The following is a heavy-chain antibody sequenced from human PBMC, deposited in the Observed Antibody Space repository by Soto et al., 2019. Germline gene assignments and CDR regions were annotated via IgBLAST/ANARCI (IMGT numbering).Heavy chain of an antibody. Sequence: GGAMRLSCAPAGFTFGSYTMYRVRQDPGKGLEWVAVISYDGSNKYYADSVKGRSTISRGNSKNTLYLQLNSLRVEETAVYYCARDMSSCDTPNYWGQGT. D-gene: IGHD2-2*02. CDR3: ARDMSSCDTPNY. CDR1: GFTFGSYT. V-gene: IGHV3-30*04. CDR2: ISYDGSNK. J-gene: IGHJ4*02.